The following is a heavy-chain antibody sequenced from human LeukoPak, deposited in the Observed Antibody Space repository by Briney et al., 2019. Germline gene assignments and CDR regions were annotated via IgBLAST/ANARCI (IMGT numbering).Heavy chain of an antibody. Sequence: GGSLGLSCAASGFTFSSYAMHWVRQAPGKGLEWVAFIRYDGSNKYYADSVKGRFTISRDNSKNTLYLQMNSLRAEDTAVYYCAREWFGTMDVWGQGTTVTVSS. V-gene: IGHV3-30*02. CDR2: IRYDGSNK. D-gene: IGHD3-10*01. CDR3: AREWFGTMDV. J-gene: IGHJ6*02. CDR1: GFTFSSYA.